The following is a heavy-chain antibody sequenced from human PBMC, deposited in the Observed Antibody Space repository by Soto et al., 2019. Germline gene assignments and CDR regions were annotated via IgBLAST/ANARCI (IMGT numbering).Heavy chain of an antibody. V-gene: IGHV4-39*01. CDR2: IYYSGST. CDR1: GGSISSSSYY. Sequence: QLQLQESGPGLVKPSETLSLTCTVSGGSISSSSYYWGWIRQPPGKGLEWIASIYYSGSTYYNPYLKSRVTTSVETSKNQFALKLSSVTAADTAVYYCARIIVVVVASDYWGQGTLVTVSS. CDR3: ARIIVVVVASDY. D-gene: IGHD2-15*01. J-gene: IGHJ4*02.